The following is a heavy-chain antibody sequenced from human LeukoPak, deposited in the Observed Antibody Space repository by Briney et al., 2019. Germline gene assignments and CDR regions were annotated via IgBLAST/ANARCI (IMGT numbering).Heavy chain of an antibody. CDR3: ARRYDLLDY. Sequence: SETLSLPCTVSSGSISTSNYYWGWVRQPPGKGLEWIGTIYYCGSTYYNPSLKSRVTISVDTSKNQFSLKLSSVTAADTAVYYCARRYDLLDYWGQGTLVTVSS. V-gene: IGHV4-39*07. D-gene: IGHD3-9*01. CDR1: SGSISTSNYY. CDR2: IYYCGST. J-gene: IGHJ4*02.